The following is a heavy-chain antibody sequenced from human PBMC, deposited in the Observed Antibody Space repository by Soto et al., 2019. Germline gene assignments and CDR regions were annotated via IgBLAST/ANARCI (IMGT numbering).Heavy chain of an antibody. D-gene: IGHD5-12*01. J-gene: IGHJ4*02. V-gene: IGHV3-30*18. CDR2: ISYDGSNK. CDR1: GFTFSSYG. CDR3: AKAPSTIVATISYFDY. Sequence: GGSLRLSCAASGFTFSSYGMHWVRQAPGKGLEWVAVISYDGSNKYYADSVKGRFTISRDNSKNTLYLQMNSLRAEDTAVYYCAKAPSTIVATISYFDYWGQGTLVTVSS.